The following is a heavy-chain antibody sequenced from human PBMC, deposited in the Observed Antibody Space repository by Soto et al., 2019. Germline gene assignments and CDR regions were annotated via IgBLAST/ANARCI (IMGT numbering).Heavy chain of an antibody. CDR3: AKDFCPVPTCYDL. D-gene: IGHD2-2*01. J-gene: IGHJ4*02. CDR1: GFSFSDCG. CDR2: ISYDGSNK. Sequence: GGSLRLSCAASGFSFSDCGMHWVRQAPGKGLEWVAVISYDGSNKYYADSVKGRFTISRDNSKNTLYLQMGTLGAEDTALYYCAKDFCPVPTCYDLWGQGVLVTVSS. V-gene: IGHV3-30*18.